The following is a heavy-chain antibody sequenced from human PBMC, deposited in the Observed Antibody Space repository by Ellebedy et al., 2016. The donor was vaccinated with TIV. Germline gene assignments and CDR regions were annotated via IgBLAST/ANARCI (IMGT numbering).Heavy chain of an antibody. CDR3: ARAIGAGDGK. V-gene: IGHV3-7*01. Sequence: AGSLRLSXAGSGFTFANYWMNWVRQAPGKGLEWVANINQNGSKIYYVDSVKGRFTISRDNAKNSVSLQMNSLRVEDTAVYYCARAIGAGDGKWGQGALVTVSS. CDR1: GFTFANYW. J-gene: IGHJ4*02. D-gene: IGHD2-15*01. CDR2: INQNGSKI.